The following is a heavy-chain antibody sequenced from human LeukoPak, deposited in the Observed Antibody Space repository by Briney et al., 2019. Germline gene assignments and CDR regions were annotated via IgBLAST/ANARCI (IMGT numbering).Heavy chain of an antibody. CDR1: GGSISSSSYY. V-gene: IGHV4-39*07. J-gene: IGHJ4*02. CDR2: IYYSGST. Sequence: PSETLSLTCTVSGGSISSSSYYGGWIRQPPGKGLEWIGSIYYSGSTYYNPSLKSRVTISVDTSKNQFSLKLSSVTAADTAVYYCARVALSSSWYWPFDYWGQGTLVTVSS. CDR3: ARVALSSSWYWPFDY. D-gene: IGHD6-13*01.